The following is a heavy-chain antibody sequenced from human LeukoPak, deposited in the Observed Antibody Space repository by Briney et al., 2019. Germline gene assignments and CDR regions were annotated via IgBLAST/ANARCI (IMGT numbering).Heavy chain of an antibody. CDR1: DGSIRNFY. D-gene: IGHD2-15*01. CDR2: TLYGGRT. CDR3: ARPPFATPFDH. V-gene: IGHV4-59*08. J-gene: IGHJ4*02. Sequence: SETLSLTCTVSDGSIRNFYWNWFRQPPGKRLEWIGHTLYGGRTDYNPSLKSRVTVSLDTSTSQVSLRLTSVTAADTAVYYCARPPFATPFDHWGRGILVTVSS.